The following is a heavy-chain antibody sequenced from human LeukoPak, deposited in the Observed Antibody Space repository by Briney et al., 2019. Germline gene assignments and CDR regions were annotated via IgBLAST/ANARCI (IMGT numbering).Heavy chain of an antibody. Sequence: ASVKVSCKASGGTFSSYAISWVRQAPGQGLEWMGGIIPIFGTANYAQKFQGRVTITTDESTSTAYMELSSLRSEDTAVYYCARAGPPITYGDYNLNYWGQGTLVTVSS. CDR3: ARAGPPITYGDYNLNY. CDR2: IIPIFGTA. J-gene: IGHJ4*02. V-gene: IGHV1-69*05. D-gene: IGHD4-17*01. CDR1: GGTFSSYA.